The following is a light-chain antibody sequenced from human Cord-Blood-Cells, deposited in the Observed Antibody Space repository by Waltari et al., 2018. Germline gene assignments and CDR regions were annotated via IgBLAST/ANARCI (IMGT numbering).Light chain of an antibody. J-gene: IGKJ1*01. CDR3: QQYNSYST. CDR2: KAS. CDR1: QSISSW. Sequence: DMQKTQSPSTLSASVGDRVTITCRASQSISSWLAWYQQKPGKAPKLLIYKASSLESGVPSRFSGSGSGTEFTLTISSLQPDDFATYYCQQYNSYSTFGQGTKVEIK. V-gene: IGKV1-5*03.